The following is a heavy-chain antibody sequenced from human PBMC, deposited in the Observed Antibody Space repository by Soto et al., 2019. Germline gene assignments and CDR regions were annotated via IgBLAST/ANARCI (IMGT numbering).Heavy chain of an antibody. CDR2: INHSGST. Sequence: PPETLSLTCAVYGGSFSGYYWSWIRQPPGKGLEWIGEINHSGSTNYNPSLKSRVTISVDTSKNQFSLKLSSVTAADTAVYYCARGSSPGVTMVRGVIGYYGMDVWGQGTTVTVSS. D-gene: IGHD3-10*01. J-gene: IGHJ6*02. CDR3: ARGSSPGVTMVRGVIGYYGMDV. CDR1: GGSFSGYY. V-gene: IGHV4-34*01.